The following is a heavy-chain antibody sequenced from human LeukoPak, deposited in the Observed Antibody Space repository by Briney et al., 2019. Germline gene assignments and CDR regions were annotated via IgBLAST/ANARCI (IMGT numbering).Heavy chain of an antibody. V-gene: IGHV4-59*01. CDR1: GGSISSYY. CDR3: ARSSSWSSYYFDY. CDR2: IYYSGST. D-gene: IGHD6-13*01. J-gene: IGHJ4*02. Sequence: PSETLSLTCTVSGGSISSYYWSWIRQPPGKGLEWIGYIYYSGSTNYNPSLKSRVTISVDTSKNQFSLKLSSVTAADTAVYYCARSSSWSSYYFDYWGQGTLVTVSS.